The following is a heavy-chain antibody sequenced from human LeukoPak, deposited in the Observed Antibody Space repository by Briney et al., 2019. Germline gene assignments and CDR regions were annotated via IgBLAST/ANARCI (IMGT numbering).Heavy chain of an antibody. J-gene: IGHJ5*02. V-gene: IGHV4-30-2*01. Sequence: PSQTLSLTCAVSGGSISGGGYSWSWIRQPPGKGLEWIGYIYHSGSTYYNPSLKSRVTISVDRSKNQFSLKLSSVTAADTAVYYCARAYYDFWSGGFNWFDPWGQGTLVTVSS. CDR3: ARAYYDFWSGGFNWFDP. D-gene: IGHD3-3*01. CDR1: GGSISGGGYS. CDR2: IYHSGST.